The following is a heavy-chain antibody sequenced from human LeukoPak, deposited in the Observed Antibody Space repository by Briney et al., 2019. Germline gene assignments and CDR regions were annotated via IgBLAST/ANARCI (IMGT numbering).Heavy chain of an antibody. CDR2: ISYDGSNK. V-gene: IGHV3-30*03. CDR1: GFTFSSYG. D-gene: IGHD3-10*01. Sequence: PGGSLRLSCAASGFTFSSYGMHWVRQAPGKGLEWVAVISYDGSNKYYADSVKGRFTISRDNSKNTLYLQMNSLRAEDTAVYYCASSPIRPGDYWGQGTLVTVSS. J-gene: IGHJ4*02. CDR3: ASSPIRPGDY.